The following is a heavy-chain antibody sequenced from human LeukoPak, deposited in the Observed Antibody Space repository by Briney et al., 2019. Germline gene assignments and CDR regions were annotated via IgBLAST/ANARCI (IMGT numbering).Heavy chain of an antibody. CDR3: ARDRAQIAAAGLDY. Sequence: PSGTLSLTCTVSGGSISSSTYYWGWIRQPPGKELEWIVSIYYSGSTYYNPSLKSRVTISVDTSKNQFSLRLISVTAADTGVYYCARDRAQIAAAGLDYWGQGTLVTVSS. V-gene: IGHV4-39*07. J-gene: IGHJ4*02. CDR2: IYYSGST. D-gene: IGHD6-13*01. CDR1: GGSISSSTYY.